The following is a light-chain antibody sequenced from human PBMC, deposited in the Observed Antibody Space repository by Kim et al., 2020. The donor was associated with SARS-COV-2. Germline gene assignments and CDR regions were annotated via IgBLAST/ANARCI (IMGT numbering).Light chain of an antibody. V-gene: IGLV7-43*01. Sequence: PGGTVTLTCDSNTGAVTSGSLANWFQQKPGQAPRTLIYSTDNKHSWTPARFSGSVLGGKAALTLSGVQPEDEAEYFCLLHYGVYWMFGGGTQLTVL. CDR1: TGAVTSGSL. J-gene: IGLJ3*02. CDR2: STD. CDR3: LLHYGVYWM.